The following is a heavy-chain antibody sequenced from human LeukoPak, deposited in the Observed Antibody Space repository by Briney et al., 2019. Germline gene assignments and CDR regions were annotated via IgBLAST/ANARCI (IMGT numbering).Heavy chain of an antibody. Sequence: GGSLRLSCAASGFTFGNSWVHWVRKAPGKGLVWGSLINADGSTTTYADSVKGRFTISRDNAKNTLSLQMDRLTIEDTAVYFCVFVVEPGDTDGFDVWGQGAKITVPS. CDR2: INADGSTT. CDR3: VFVVEPGDTDGFDV. V-gene: IGHV3-74*01. CDR1: GFTFGNSW. D-gene: IGHD2-2*01. J-gene: IGHJ3*01.